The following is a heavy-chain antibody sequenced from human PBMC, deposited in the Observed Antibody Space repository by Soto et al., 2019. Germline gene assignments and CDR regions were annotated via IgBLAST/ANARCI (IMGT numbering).Heavy chain of an antibody. CDR1: GGTFSSYA. Sequence: QVQLVQSGAEVKKPGSSVKVSCKASGGTFSSYAISWVRPAPGPGLEWMGGIIPISDTTNYAQKFQGRVTITADESTSTAYMELSSLRSEDTAVYYCARSHGSSTSLEIYYYYYYGMDVWGQGTTVTVSS. CDR3: ARSHGSSTSLEIYYYYYYGMDV. V-gene: IGHV1-69*01. J-gene: IGHJ6*02. D-gene: IGHD2-2*01. CDR2: IIPISDTT.